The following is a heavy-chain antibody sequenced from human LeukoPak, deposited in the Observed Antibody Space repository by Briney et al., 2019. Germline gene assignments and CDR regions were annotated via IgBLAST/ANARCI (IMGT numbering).Heavy chain of an antibody. CDR3: ARDRLGQLWFYYYYGMDV. D-gene: IGHD5-18*01. V-gene: IGHV3-7*01. Sequence: GGSLRLSCAASGFTFSSYWMSWVRQAPGKGLEWVANIKQDGSEKYYVDSVKGRFTISRDNAKNSLYLQMNSLRAEDTAVYYCARDRLGQLWFYYYYGMDVWGQGTTVTVSS. J-gene: IGHJ6*02. CDR2: IKQDGSEK. CDR1: GFTFSSYW.